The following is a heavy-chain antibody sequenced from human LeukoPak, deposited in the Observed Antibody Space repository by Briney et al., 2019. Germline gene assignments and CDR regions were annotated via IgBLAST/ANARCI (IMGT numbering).Heavy chain of an antibody. V-gene: IGHV4-4*09. Sequence: PSETLSLTCTVSGDSISSYYWSWIRHPPGKGLEWIGYIHTGGGTSYIPSLKGRVTISIDTSKNQFSLKLSSVTAADSAVYYCARLTRLSTSPDRYYLDYWGQGTMVTVSS. CDR1: GDSISSYY. CDR2: IHTGGGT. J-gene: IGHJ4*02. CDR3: ARLTRLSTSPDRYYLDY. D-gene: IGHD6-6*01.